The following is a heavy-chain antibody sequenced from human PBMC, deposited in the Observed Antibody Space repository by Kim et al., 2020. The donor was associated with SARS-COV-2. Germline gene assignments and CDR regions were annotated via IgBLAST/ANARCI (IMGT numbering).Heavy chain of an antibody. Sequence: ASVKVSCKASGYTFTDYHIHWVRQAPGQGLEWMGRLSANSGGANYAQRFQGRVTMTRDTSISTVYLEMTRLRSDDTAVYYCVRSSLLDFDYWGQGTLVTV. CDR2: LSANSGGA. CDR1: GYTFTDYH. CDR3: VRSSLLDFDY. D-gene: IGHD2-15*01. J-gene: IGHJ4*02. V-gene: IGHV1-2*06.